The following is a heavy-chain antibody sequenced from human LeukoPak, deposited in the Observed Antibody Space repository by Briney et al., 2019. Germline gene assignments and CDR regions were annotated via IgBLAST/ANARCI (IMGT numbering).Heavy chain of an antibody. CDR3: ARHDSYDFWSGSTGRFDP. V-gene: IGHV5-51*01. Sequence: GESLKISCKGSGYSFTSYWIGWVRQMPGKGLEWMGIIYPGDSDTGYSPSFQGQVTISADKSISTAYLQWSSLKASDTAMYYCARHDSYDFWSGSTGRFDPWGQGTLVTVSS. J-gene: IGHJ5*02. CDR1: GYSFTSYW. CDR2: IYPGDSDT. D-gene: IGHD3-3*01.